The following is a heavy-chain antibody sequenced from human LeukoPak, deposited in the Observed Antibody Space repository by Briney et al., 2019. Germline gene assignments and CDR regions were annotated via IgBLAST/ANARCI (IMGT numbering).Heavy chain of an antibody. V-gene: IGHV3-30*18. CDR2: ISYDGSNK. CDR1: GFTFSSYG. Sequence: GGSLRLSCAASGFTFSSYGMHWVRQAPGKGLEWVALISYDGSNKYYADSVKGRFTISRDNSKNTLYLQMNSLRAEDTAVYYCAKARASTDDYYYYGMDVWGQGTTVTVSS. D-gene: IGHD1-26*01. CDR3: AKARASTDDYYYYGMDV. J-gene: IGHJ6*02.